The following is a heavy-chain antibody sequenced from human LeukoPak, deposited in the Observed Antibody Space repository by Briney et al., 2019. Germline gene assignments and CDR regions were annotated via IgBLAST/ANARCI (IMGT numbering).Heavy chain of an antibody. CDR1: GYTFTGYY. Sequence: ASVKVSCKASGYTFTGYYMHWVRQAPGQGLEWMGWINPNRGGTKYAQKFQGRVTMTRDTSVSTAYMDLSSVTSDDSAVYFCARSAGHCSNGICFTDYYMDVWGRGTTVTVSS. V-gene: IGHV1-2*02. J-gene: IGHJ6*03. CDR2: INPNRGGT. CDR3: ARSAGHCSNGICFTDYYMDV. D-gene: IGHD2-8*01.